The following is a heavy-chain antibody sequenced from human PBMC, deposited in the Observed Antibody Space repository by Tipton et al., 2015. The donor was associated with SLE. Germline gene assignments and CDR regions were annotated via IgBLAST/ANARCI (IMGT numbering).Heavy chain of an antibody. D-gene: IGHD3-22*01. J-gene: IGHJ4*02. CDR2: ISSSSTYV. CDR1: GFIFGNAW. V-gene: IGHV3-21*01. CDR3: AKDFLERRGYYLQALDD. Sequence: SLRLSCAASGFIFGNAWMTWVRQAPGKGLEWVSSISSSSTYVYYADSLKGRFTISRDNAKNSLYLQMNSLRAEDTAVYYCAKDFLERRGYYLQALDDWGQGTLVTVSS.